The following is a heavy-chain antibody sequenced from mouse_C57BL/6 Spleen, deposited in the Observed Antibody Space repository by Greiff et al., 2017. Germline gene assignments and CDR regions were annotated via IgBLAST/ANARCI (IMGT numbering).Heavy chain of an antibody. D-gene: IGHD1-1*01. CDR3: ARRCPAPTTVVATDYAMDY. V-gene: IGHV1-50*01. CDR1: GYTFTSYW. J-gene: IGHJ4*01. Sequence: VQLQQPGAELVKPGASVKLSCKASGYTFTSYWMQWVKQRPGQGLEWIGEIDPSDSYTNYNQKFKGKATLTVDTSSSTAYMQLSSLTSEDSAVYYCARRCPAPTTVVATDYAMDYWGQGTSVTVSS. CDR2: IDPSDSYT.